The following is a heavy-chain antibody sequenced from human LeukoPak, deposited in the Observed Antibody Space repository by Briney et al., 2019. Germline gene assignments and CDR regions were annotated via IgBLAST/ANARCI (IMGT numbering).Heavy chain of an antibody. J-gene: IGHJ4*02. CDR2: INHSGST. V-gene: IGHV4-34*01. CDR1: GGSFSGYY. Sequence: HPSETLSLTCAVYGGSFSGYYWSWIRQPPGKGLEWIGEINHSGSTNYNPSLKSRVTISVDTSKNQFSLKPSSVTAADTAVYYCARGRYSGYDYDYWGQGTLVTVSS. CDR3: ARGRYSGYDYDY. D-gene: IGHD5-12*01.